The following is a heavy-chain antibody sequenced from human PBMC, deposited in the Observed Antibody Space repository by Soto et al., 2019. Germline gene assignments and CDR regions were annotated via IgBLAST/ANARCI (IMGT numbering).Heavy chain of an antibody. CDR3: ARGGYSSGWPHYYGMDV. J-gene: IGHJ6*02. Sequence: SETLSLTCAVSGGSISSAGYSWSWIRQHPGKGLEWIGYIYYSGSTYYNPSLKSRVTISVDTSKNQFSLKLSSVTAADTAVYYCARGGYSSGWPHYYGMDVWGQGTTVTVSS. CDR1: GGSISSAGYS. D-gene: IGHD6-19*01. CDR2: IYYSGST. V-gene: IGHV4-31*11.